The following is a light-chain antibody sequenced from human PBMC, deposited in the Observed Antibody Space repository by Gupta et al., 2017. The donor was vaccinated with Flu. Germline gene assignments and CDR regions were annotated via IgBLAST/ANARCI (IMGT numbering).Light chain of an antibody. Sequence: GERATLSCRASQSISINLAWYQQKPGQAPSLLFYGASTRATGIPARFSGSGSGTEFTLTISSLQSEDFAVYYCHQYNSRPETFGQGTKVEIK. J-gene: IGKJ1*01. CDR1: QSISIN. V-gene: IGKV3-15*01. CDR3: HQYNSRPET. CDR2: GAS.